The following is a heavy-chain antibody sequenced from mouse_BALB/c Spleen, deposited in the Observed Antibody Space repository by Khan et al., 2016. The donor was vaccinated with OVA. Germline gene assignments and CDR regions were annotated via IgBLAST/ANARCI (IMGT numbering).Heavy chain of an antibody. D-gene: IGHD1-1*01. J-gene: IGHJ3*01. Sequence: QVQLQQSGAELAKPGASVKMSCKASGYTFTSYWMHWVKQRPGQGLEWIGYINPSTDYTEYNQKFKDKATLTADKSSSTAYMQLTSLTSEDSAVXYCTNHGSSSAWFTYWGQGTLVTVPA. CDR3: TNHGSSSAWFTY. CDR1: GYTFTSYW. CDR2: INPSTDYT. V-gene: IGHV1-7*01.